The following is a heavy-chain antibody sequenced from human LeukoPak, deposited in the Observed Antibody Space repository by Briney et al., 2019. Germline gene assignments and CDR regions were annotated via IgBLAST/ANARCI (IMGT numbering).Heavy chain of an antibody. CDR1: GYTFTSYD. Sequence: ASVKVSCKASGYTFTSYDINWVRQATGQGLEWMGWMNPNSGNTGYAQKFQGRVTITADKSTSTAYMELSSLRSEDTAVYYCARDQGYYDIMGYWGQGTLVTVSS. CDR2: MNPNSGNT. D-gene: IGHD3-22*01. CDR3: ARDQGYYDIMGY. V-gene: IGHV1-8*01. J-gene: IGHJ4*02.